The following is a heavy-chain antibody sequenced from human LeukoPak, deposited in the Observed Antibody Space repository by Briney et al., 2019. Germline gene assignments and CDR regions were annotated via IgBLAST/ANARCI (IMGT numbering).Heavy chain of an antibody. CDR1: GYTFTRNY. D-gene: IGHD3-10*01. V-gene: IGHV1-2*02. Sequence: ASVTISCKASGYTFTRNYIHCVRQAPGQGLEWMGIVNPSSGGTTYAQKFQGRVTMTRDTSISTAYMELSRLRSDDTAVYYCARDSGERGSGSYLIAYWGQGTLVTVSS. CDR2: VNPSSGGT. J-gene: IGHJ4*02. CDR3: ARDSGERGSGSYLIAY.